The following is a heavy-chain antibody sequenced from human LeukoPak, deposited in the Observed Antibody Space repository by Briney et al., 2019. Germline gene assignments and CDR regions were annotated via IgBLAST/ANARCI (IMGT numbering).Heavy chain of an antibody. J-gene: IGHJ4*02. CDR1: GFTFNDYA. CDR2: ISYDGYDK. D-gene: IGHD2-21*01. V-gene: IGHV3-30-3*01. Sequence: PGGSLRLSCAASGFTFNDYALYWVRQAPGKGLEWVTLISYDGYDKSYADSVRGRFTISRDNSRNTLYLQMDSLRSEDTAVYYCARDFFPVVDSTWYEIGYWGRGTLVTVSS. CDR3: ARDFFPVVDSTWYEIGY.